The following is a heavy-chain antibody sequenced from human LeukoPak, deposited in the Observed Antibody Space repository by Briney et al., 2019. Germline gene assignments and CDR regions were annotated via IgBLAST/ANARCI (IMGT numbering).Heavy chain of an antibody. J-gene: IGHJ4*02. V-gene: IGHV4-59*01. CDR3: ARETIYDGYYFDY. CDR2: IYYSGST. Sequence: PSEILSLTCTVSGGSISSYYWSWIRQPPGKGLEWIGYIYYSGSTNYDPSLKSRVTISVDTSKNQFSLKLSSVTAADTAVYYCARETIYDGYYFDYWGQGTLVTVSS. D-gene: IGHD3-22*01. CDR1: GGSISSYY.